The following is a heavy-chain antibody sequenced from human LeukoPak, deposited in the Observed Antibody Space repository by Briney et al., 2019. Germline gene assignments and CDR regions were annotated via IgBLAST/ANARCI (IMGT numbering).Heavy chain of an antibody. CDR2: IWYDGSKK. J-gene: IGHJ3*02. D-gene: IGHD1-26*01. V-gene: IGHV3-33*08. Sequence: PGRSLRLSCAASGFTFSSYGMHWVRQAPGKGLEWLTVIWYDGSKKYYADSVKGQFTISRDNSKNTLYLQMNSLRAEDTAVYYCARGYSGSYLIWGQGTMVTVSS. CDR3: ARGYSGSYLI. CDR1: GFTFSSYG.